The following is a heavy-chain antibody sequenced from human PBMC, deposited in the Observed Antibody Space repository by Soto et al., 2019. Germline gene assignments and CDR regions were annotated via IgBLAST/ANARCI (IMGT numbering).Heavy chain of an antibody. Sequence: ASVKVSCKTSGYTFTNYGINWVRQAPGQGLEWMGWISTYNGNTNYAQNLQDRVTMTTDTSTSTAYMELRSLRSEDTAVYYCARVRPPPGGGCTKVHWLVLWGEGT. D-gene: IGHD1-26*01. CDR2: ISTYNGNT. CDR3: ARVRPPPGGGCTKVHWLVL. CDR1: GYTFTNYG. V-gene: IGHV1-18*04. J-gene: IGHJ5*02.